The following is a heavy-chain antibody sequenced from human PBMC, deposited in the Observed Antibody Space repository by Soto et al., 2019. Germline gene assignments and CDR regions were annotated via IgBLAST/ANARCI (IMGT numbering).Heavy chain of an antibody. V-gene: IGHV1-46*01. Sequence: GASVKVSCKASGYTFTSYYVHWVRQAPGQGLEWMGIINPSGGSTSYAQKFQGRVTMARDTSTSTVYMELSSLRSEDTAVYYCAVLYCISTSCRRSYYYGMDVWGQGTTVTVSS. CDR2: INPSGGST. CDR1: GYTFTSYY. J-gene: IGHJ6*02. D-gene: IGHD2-2*01. CDR3: AVLYCISTSCRRSYYYGMDV.